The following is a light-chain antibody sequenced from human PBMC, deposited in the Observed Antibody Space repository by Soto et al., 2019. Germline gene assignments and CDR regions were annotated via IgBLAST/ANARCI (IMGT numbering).Light chain of an antibody. CDR2: AAS. Sequence: DIQMTQSPSSLSASVGDRVTITCRASQSISSYLNWYQQKPGKAPKLLIYAASSLQSGVPSRFSGSGSGTDFTLTISSLQPEDFATYSCQQSDSTPHTFGQGTKLEIK. CDR1: QSISSY. J-gene: IGKJ2*01. CDR3: QQSDSTPHT. V-gene: IGKV1-39*01.